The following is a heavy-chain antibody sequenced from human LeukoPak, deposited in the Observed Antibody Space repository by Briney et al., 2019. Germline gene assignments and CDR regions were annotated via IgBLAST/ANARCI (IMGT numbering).Heavy chain of an antibody. CDR1: GFTVSSNY. D-gene: IGHD4-23*01. V-gene: IGHV3-53*04. CDR3: ARSEYGGNLY. Sequence: PGGSLRLSCAASGFTVSSNYMSWVREAPGKGLEWVSVIYSGGSTYYADSVKGRFTISRHNSKNTLYLQMNSLRAEDTAVYYCARSEYGGNLYWGQGTLVTVSS. CDR2: IYSGGST. J-gene: IGHJ4*02.